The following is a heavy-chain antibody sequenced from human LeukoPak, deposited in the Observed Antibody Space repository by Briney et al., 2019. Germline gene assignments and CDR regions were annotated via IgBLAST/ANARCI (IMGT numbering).Heavy chain of an antibody. V-gene: IGHV1-18*04. J-gene: IGHJ4*02. D-gene: IGHD3-16*01. CDR2: ISAYNGNT. Sequence: GASVKVSCKASGYTFTSYGISWVRQAPGQGLEWMGWISAYNGNTNYAQKLQGRVTMTTDTSTSTAYMELRSLRSDDTAVYYCAREYDYVWGSQTHFDYWGQGTLVTVSS. CDR1: GYTFTSYG. CDR3: AREYDYVWGSQTHFDY.